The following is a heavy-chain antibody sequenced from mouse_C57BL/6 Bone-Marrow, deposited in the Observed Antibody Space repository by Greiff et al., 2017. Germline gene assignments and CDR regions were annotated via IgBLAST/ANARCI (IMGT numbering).Heavy chain of an antibody. D-gene: IGHD1-1*01. CDR2: IDPSDSYT. J-gene: IGHJ2*01. Sequence: QVQLKQPGAELVMPGASVKLSCKASGYTFTSYWMHWLKQRPGQGLEWIGEIDPSDSYTNYNQKFKGKSTLTVDKSSSTAYMQLSSLTSEDSAVYYCARGGLLYFDYWGQGTTLTVSS. V-gene: IGHV1-69*01. CDR3: ARGGLLYFDY. CDR1: GYTFTSYW.